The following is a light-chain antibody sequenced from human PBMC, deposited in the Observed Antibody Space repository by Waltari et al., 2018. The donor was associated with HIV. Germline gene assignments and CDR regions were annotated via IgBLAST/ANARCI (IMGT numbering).Light chain of an antibody. J-gene: IGKJ5*01. V-gene: IGKV1-5*03. Sequence: DIQMTQSPSTLSASVGDRVTITCRASQSISSWLAWYQQKAGQPPKLLIYKASSLESGVPSRFSGSGSGTEFTLTISSLKPDDLATYYCQQYNSYAITFGQGTRLEIK. CDR3: QQYNSYAIT. CDR2: KAS. CDR1: QSISSW.